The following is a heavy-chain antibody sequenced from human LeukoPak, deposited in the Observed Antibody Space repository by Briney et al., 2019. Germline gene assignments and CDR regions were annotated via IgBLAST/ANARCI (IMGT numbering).Heavy chain of an antibody. J-gene: IGHJ4*02. Sequence: ASVKVSCKASGYTFTGYYMHWVRQAPGQGLEWMGWISAYNGNTNYAQKFQGRVTITADESTSTAYMELSSLRSEDTAVYYCARWSVAATHFDYWGQGTLVTVSS. CDR2: ISAYNGNT. CDR1: GYTFTGYY. D-gene: IGHD2-15*01. CDR3: ARWSVAATHFDY. V-gene: IGHV1-18*01.